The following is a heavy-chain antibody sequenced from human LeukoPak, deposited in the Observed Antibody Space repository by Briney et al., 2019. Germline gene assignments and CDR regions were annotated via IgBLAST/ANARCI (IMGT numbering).Heavy chain of an antibody. CDR3: VRGGQCSGGSCYADYFYYYMDV. CDR2: ISYGGGTK. D-gene: IGHD2-15*01. J-gene: IGHJ6*03. V-gene: IGHV3-11*04. Sequence: GGSLRLSCAASGFSFSDYYINWNRQAPGKGLEWVSYISYGGGTKHYADSVKGRFTVSRDNAKNSVILQMNSLRDEDTAVYYCVRGGQCSGGSCYADYFYYYMDVWGKGTTVTVSS. CDR1: GFSFSDYY.